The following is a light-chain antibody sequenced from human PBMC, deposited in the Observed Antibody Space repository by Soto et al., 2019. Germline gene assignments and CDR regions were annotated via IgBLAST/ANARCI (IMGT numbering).Light chain of an antibody. Sequence: QAVVTQPPSVSGAPGQRVTISCTGSSSNIGADYVVHCYQQLPGTAPNLLIYGNTNRPSGVPDRFSGSTSGTSASLAITGLQAEDEADYYCQSYDSSLSSFFVFGSGTKVTVL. CDR3: QSYDSSLSSFFV. CDR1: SSNIGADYV. V-gene: IGLV1-40*01. J-gene: IGLJ1*01. CDR2: GNT.